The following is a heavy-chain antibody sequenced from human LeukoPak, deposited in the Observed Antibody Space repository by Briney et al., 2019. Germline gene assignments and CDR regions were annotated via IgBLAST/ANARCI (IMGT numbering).Heavy chain of an antibody. D-gene: IGHD7-27*01. CDR2: IYYSGST. CDR3: ARGWGYFDS. Sequence: PSETLALTCTVPGGSISSYYWSWIRQPPGKGLEWIGDIYYSGSTNYNPSLKSRVTISVDTSKNQFSLRLSSVTAADTAVYYCARGWGYFDSWGQGTLVTVCS. CDR1: GGSISSYY. V-gene: IGHV4-59*08. J-gene: IGHJ4*02.